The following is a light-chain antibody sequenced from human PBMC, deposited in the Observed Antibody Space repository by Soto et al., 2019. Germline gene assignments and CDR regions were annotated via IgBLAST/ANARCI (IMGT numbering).Light chain of an antibody. Sequence: VLAQYPGTLSLSPGERATLSCKATQSIISSYLAWYQHKPGQAPRLLIYRASSRATGIPDRFSGSGSWTDFNLTISRLEPEDFAVYYCQQYGSSPQLTFGQGTKVEI. V-gene: IGKV3-20*01. J-gene: IGKJ1*01. CDR3: QQYGSSPQLT. CDR1: QSIISSY. CDR2: RAS.